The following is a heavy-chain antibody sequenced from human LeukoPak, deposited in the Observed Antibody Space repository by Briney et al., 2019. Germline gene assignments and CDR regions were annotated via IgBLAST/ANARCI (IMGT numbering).Heavy chain of an antibody. J-gene: IGHJ4*02. D-gene: IGHD3-10*01. CDR2: IYSGGST. Sequence: PGGSLSLSCAASGFPFSTNYMSWVRQAPGKGLEGVSVIYSGGSTYYADSVKGRFTISRDNSKNTLYLQMNSLRAEDTAVYYCARGRGTYYFDYWGQGTLVTVSS. CDR3: ARGRGTYYFDY. V-gene: IGHV3-53*01. CDR1: GFPFSTNY.